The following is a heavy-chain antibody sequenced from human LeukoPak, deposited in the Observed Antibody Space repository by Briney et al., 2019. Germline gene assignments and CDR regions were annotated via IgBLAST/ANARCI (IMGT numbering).Heavy chain of an antibody. D-gene: IGHD3-16*02. CDR2: IIPIFGTA. Sequence: SVKVSCKASGYTFTGYYMHWVRQAPGQGLEWMGWIIPIFGTANYAQKFQGRVTITPDKSTSTASMALSSLSAGDTAVYYCVRDPDDYGLGNYPLGYWGQGTLVTVSS. V-gene: IGHV1-69*06. J-gene: IGHJ4*02. CDR3: VRDPDDYGLGNYPLGY. CDR1: GYTFTGYY.